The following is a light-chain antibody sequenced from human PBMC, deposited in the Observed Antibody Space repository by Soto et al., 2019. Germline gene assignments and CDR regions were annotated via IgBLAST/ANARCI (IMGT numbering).Light chain of an antibody. CDR1: QSVSSSY. CDR2: GAS. Sequence: ETVLTQSPATLCLSTGERATLSCRASQSVSSSYLAWYQQKPGQAPRLLIYGASSRATGIPDRFSGSGSGTDFTLTISSLEPEDFAVYYCQQYGSSPPITFGQGTRLEIK. J-gene: IGKJ5*01. V-gene: IGKV3-20*01. CDR3: QQYGSSPPIT.